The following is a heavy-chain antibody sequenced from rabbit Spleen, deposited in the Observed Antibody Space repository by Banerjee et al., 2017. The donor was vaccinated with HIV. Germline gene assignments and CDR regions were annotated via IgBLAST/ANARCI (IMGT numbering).Heavy chain of an antibody. CDR3: ARDLVAVIGWNFSL. CDR2: IVPIFGVT. CDR1: GFDFSSYS. Sequence: HLVESGGGLVQPGGSLKLSCKASGFDFSSYSMSWVRQAPGKGLEWVGYIVPIFGVTYFATWVNGRFTISSHNAQNTLYLQLNSLTAADTATYFCARDLVAVIGWNFSLWGPGTLVTVS. J-gene: IGHJ4*01. D-gene: IGHD1-1*01. V-gene: IGHV1S7*01.